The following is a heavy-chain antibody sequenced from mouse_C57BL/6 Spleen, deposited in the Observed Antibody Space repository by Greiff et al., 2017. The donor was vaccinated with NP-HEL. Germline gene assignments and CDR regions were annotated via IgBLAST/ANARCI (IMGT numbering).Heavy chain of an antibody. Sequence: VQLQQSGPELVKPGASVKISCTASGYAFSSSWMTWVKQRPGKGLAWIGRIYPGDGDTNYNGKFKGKATLTADKSSSTAYMQLSSLTSEDSAVYFCARRYYYGSSLWYFDVWGTGTTVTVSS. V-gene: IGHV1-82*01. CDR1: GYAFSSSW. J-gene: IGHJ1*03. CDR3: ARRYYYGSSLWYFDV. D-gene: IGHD1-1*01. CDR2: IYPGDGDT.